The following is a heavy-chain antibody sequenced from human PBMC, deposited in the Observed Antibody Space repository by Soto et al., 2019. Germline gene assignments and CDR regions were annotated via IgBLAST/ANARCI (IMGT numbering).Heavy chain of an antibody. CDR3: ARSHYYYGMDV. J-gene: IGHJ6*02. V-gene: IGHV4-31*03. Sequence: QVQLQESGPGLVKPSQTLSLTCTVSGGSISSGGYYWSWIRQHPGKGLEWIGYIYYSGSTYYNPSLKRXXTXSXXMSKNQFSLKLSSVTAADTAVYYCARSHYYYGMDVWGQGTTVTVSS. CDR2: IYYSGST. CDR1: GGSISSGGYY.